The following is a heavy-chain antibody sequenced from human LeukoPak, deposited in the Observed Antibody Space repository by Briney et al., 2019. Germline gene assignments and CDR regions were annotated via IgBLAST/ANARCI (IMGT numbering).Heavy chain of an antibody. CDR3: ESVGFDY. V-gene: IGHV3-48*03. CDR2: ITNRVSGI. Sequence: GGSLRLSCVASGFTFSRYEMNWVRQAPGKGLEWVSYITNRVSGIYYADSVEGRFTVSTDNVKNSLYLQMNSLRAEYTAVYYCESVGFDYWGQGALVTVSS. CDR1: GFTFSRYE. J-gene: IGHJ4*02.